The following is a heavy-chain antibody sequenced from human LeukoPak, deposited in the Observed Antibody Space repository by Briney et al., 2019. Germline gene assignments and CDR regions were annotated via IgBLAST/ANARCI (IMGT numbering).Heavy chain of an antibody. V-gene: IGHV1-3*01. CDR3: ARIDIVAFDY. J-gene: IGHJ4*02. D-gene: IGHD5-12*01. CDR2: INAGNGNT. Sequence: ASVKVSCKASGYVLTSYAIHWVRQAPGQRLEWMGWINAGNGNTKYSQKFQGRVTFTWDTSASTVYMELSSLRSEDTAVYYCARIDIVAFDYWGQGTLVTVSS. CDR1: GYVLTSYA.